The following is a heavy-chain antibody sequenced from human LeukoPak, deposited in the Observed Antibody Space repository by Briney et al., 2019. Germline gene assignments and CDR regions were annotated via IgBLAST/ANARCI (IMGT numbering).Heavy chain of an antibody. CDR1: GITLSNYG. CDR3: AKRGVVIRVILVGFHKQAYYFDS. J-gene: IGHJ4*02. Sequence: GGSLRLSCAVSGITLSNYGVSWVRQAPGKGLEWVAGISDSGGSTNYADSVKGRFTISRDNAKNTLYLQMNSLRAEDTAVYFCAKRGVVIRVILVGFHKQAYYFDSWGQGALVTVSS. V-gene: IGHV3-23*01. D-gene: IGHD3-10*01. CDR2: ISDSGGST.